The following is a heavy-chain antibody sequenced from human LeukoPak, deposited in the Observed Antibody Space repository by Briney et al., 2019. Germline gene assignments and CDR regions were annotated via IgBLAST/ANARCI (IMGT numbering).Heavy chain of an antibody. CDR1: GGSFSVYY. V-gene: IGHV4-34*01. J-gene: IGHJ4*02. D-gene: IGHD5-18*01. CDR3: AGIEYSYGSRYFDY. Sequence: SETLSLTCAVYGGSFSVYYWSWIRQPPGKGLEWIGEINHSGSTNYNPSLRSRATISVDTSKNQFSLKLSSVTAADTAVYYCAGIEYSYGSRYFDYWGQGTLVTVSS. CDR2: INHSGST.